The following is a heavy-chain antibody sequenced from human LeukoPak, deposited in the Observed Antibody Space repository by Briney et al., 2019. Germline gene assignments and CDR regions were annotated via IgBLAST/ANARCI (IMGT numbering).Heavy chain of an antibody. J-gene: IGHJ4*02. CDR3: AKDLSRIRYYYGSGSYGPFDY. CDR2: ISGSGGST. CDR1: GFTFSSYA. V-gene: IGHV3-23*01. D-gene: IGHD3-10*01. Sequence: GGSLRLSCAASGFTFSSYAMSWVRQAPGKGLEWVSAISGSGGSTYYADSVKGRFTISRDNSKNTLYLQTNSLRAEDTAVYYCAKDLSRIRYYYGSGSYGPFDYWGQGTLVTVSS.